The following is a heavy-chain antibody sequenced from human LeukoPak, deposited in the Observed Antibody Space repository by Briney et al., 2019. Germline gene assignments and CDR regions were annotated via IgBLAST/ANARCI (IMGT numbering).Heavy chain of an antibody. Sequence: SETLSLTCTVSGGSISSSSYYWGWIRQPPGKGLEWIGSGYYSGSSYYNPSLKSRVTISVDTSKNQFSLKLSSATAADTAVYYCAREETWSSGDVYNCFDPWGQGTLVTVSS. CDR3: AREETWSSGDVYNCFDP. CDR2: GYYSGSS. D-gene: IGHD4-17*01. CDR1: GGSISSSSYY. V-gene: IGHV4-39*07. J-gene: IGHJ5*02.